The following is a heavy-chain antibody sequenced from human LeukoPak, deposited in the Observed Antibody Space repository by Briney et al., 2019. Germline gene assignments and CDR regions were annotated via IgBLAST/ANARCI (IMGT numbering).Heavy chain of an antibody. V-gene: IGHV4-59*08. D-gene: IGHD2/OR15-2a*01. J-gene: IGHJ4*02. CDR1: GNSITSDF. CDR2: INYSGRS. Sequence: SETLSLTCSVSGNSITSDFWSWIRQPPGKGLEWIGYINYSGRSEYDPSLKGRVTISVDRSTKRVSLKMRSVTAADTAVYYCARLDCLSNECYNYWAVGALVTVSS. CDR3: ARLDCLSNECYNY.